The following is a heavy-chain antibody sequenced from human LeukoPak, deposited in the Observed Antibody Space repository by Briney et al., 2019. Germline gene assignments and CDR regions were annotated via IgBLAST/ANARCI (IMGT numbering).Heavy chain of an antibody. CDR3: ARDRSGYYRTSFDY. V-gene: IGHV1-18*01. J-gene: IGHJ4*02. Sequence: ASVKVSCTASGYTFTSYGISWVRQAPGQGLEWMGWISAYNGNTNYAQKLQGRVTMTTDTSTSTAYMELRSLRSDDTAVYYCARDRSGYYRTSFDYWGQGTLVTVSS. CDR1: GYTFTSYG. CDR2: ISAYNGNT. D-gene: IGHD3-22*01.